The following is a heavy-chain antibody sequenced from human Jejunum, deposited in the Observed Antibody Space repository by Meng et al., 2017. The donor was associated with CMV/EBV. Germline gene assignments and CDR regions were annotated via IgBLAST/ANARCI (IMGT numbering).Heavy chain of an antibody. CDR1: GFTFSSHW. CDR3: ARDLYYGDPAAFDL. D-gene: IGHD4-17*01. Sequence: GFTFSSHWMAWVRQAPGKGLEWVANIAQDGSETYYVDSVTGRFTISRDNAENSLYLQMNSLRAEDTAVYYCARDLYYGDPAAFDLWGQGTMVTVSS. CDR2: IAQDGSET. V-gene: IGHV3-7*01. J-gene: IGHJ3*01.